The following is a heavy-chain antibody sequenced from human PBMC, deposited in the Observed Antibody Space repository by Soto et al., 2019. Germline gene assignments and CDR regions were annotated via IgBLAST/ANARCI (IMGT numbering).Heavy chain of an antibody. CDR2: IYYSGSI. V-gene: IGHV4-59*01. J-gene: IGHJ4*02. D-gene: IGHD6-19*01. CDR1: GGSISNYY. CDR3: ASERAVAGTHYFDY. Sequence: SETLSLTCTLSGGSISNYYWSWIRQPPGKGLEWIGYIYYSGSINYNPSLKSRVTIPEDTSKNKFSLKMSPVTAADTAVYYCASERAVAGTHYFDYWGQGTLVTVSS.